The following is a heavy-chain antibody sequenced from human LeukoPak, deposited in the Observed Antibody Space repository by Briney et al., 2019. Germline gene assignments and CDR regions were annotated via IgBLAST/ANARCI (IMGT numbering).Heavy chain of an antibody. J-gene: IGHJ4*02. CDR3: VKKGYYDSSGYYY. V-gene: IGHV3-64D*09. Sequence: GGSLRLSCSASGFTFSSYAMHWVRQAPGKGLEYVSAISSNGGSTYYADSVKGRFTISRDNSKNTLYPQMSSLRAEDTAVYYCVKKGYYDSSGYYYWGQGTLVTVSS. CDR1: GFTFSSYA. CDR2: ISSNGGST. D-gene: IGHD3-22*01.